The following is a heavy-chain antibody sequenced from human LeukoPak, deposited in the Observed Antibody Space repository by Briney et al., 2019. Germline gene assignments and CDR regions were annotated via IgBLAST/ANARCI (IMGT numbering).Heavy chain of an antibody. J-gene: IGHJ1*01. V-gene: IGHV1-69-2*01. CDR2: VDPEDGET. Sequence: ASVKVSCKASGYTFTDYYMHGVQQAPGKGLEWMGLVDPEDGETIYAEKFQGRVTITADTSTDTAYMELSSLRSEDTAVYYCATGPTGIAAADVPFQHWGQGTLVTVSS. CDR3: ATGPTGIAAADVPFQH. D-gene: IGHD6-13*01. CDR1: GYTFTDYY.